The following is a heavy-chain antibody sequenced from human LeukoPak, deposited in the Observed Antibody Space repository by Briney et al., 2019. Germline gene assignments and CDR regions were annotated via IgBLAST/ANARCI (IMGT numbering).Heavy chain of an antibody. Sequence: PSETLSLTCAVYGGSFSGYYWSWIRQPPGKGLEWIGEINHSGSTNYNPSLKSRVTISVDTSKNQFSLKLSSVTAADTAVYHCASQQQLVQYFQYWGQGTLVTVSS. CDR3: ASQQQLVQYFQY. D-gene: IGHD6-13*01. CDR1: GGSFSGYY. CDR2: INHSGST. V-gene: IGHV4-34*01. J-gene: IGHJ1*01.